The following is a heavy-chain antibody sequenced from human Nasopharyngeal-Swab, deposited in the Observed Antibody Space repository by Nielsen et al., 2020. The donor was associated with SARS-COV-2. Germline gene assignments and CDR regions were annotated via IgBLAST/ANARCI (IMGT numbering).Heavy chain of an antibody. D-gene: IGHD5-18*01. CDR1: GFTFSSRA. CDR3: AKRGPQLDWRYFDY. V-gene: IGHV3-23*01. CDR2: IDDGART. J-gene: IGHJ4*02. Sequence: GESLKISCAASGFTFSSRAMSWVRQAPGKGLEWVSIIDDGARTYFADSVKGRFTLSRDTSKNTVYLQMNSLSAEDTAVYYCAKRGPQLDWRYFDYWGQGTLGTVSS.